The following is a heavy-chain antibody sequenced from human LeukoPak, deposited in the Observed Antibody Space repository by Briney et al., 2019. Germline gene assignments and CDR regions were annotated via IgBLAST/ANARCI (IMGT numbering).Heavy chain of an antibody. CDR3: ARGRGERGARYYYDSSGYYEGVYFDY. CDR1: GGSISSYY. Sequence: SETLSLTCTVSGGSISSYYWSWIRQPPGKGLEWIGYIYYSGSTNYNPSLKSRVTISVDTSKNQFSLKLSSVTAADTAVYYCARGRGERGARYYYDSSGYYEGVYFDYWGQGTLVTVSS. V-gene: IGHV4-59*01. D-gene: IGHD3-22*01. CDR2: IYYSGST. J-gene: IGHJ4*02.